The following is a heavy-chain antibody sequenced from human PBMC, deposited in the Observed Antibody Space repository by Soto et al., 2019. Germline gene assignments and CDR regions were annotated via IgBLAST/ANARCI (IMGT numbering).Heavy chain of an antibody. V-gene: IGHV3-23*01. CDR3: VRNSGTYYYYDMDV. D-gene: IGHD6-13*01. CDR2: MSPGGGST. Sequence: EVQLLESGGGLVQSGGSLRLSCAASGFTFSSYAMSWVRQAPGKGLEWVSTMSPGGGSTYYADSVKGRFTISRDNSKNTLYMQMNSLTAEDTALYYCVRNSGTYYYYDMDVWGQGTTVTVSS. CDR1: GFTFSSYA. J-gene: IGHJ6*02.